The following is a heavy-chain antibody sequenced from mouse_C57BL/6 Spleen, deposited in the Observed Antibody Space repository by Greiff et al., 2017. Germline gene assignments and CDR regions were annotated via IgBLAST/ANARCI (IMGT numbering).Heavy chain of an antibody. Sequence: QVQLKQSGPGLVQPSQSLSITCTVSGFSLTSYGVHWVRQSPGKGLEWLGVIWSGGSTDYNAAFISRMSISKDNSKSQVFFKMNSLQADDTAIYYWTRNSPFITSVVATRYFDVWGTVTTVTVAS. CDR1: GFSLTSYG. CDR2: IWSGGST. V-gene: IGHV2-2*01. J-gene: IGHJ1*03. D-gene: IGHD1-1*01. CDR3: TRNSPFITSVVATRYFDV.